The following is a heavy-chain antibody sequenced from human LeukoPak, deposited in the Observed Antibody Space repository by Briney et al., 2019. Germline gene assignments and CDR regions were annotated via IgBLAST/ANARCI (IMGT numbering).Heavy chain of an antibody. CDR2: IIPIFGTA. CDR1: GGTFSSYA. Sequence: SVKVSCKASGGTFSSYAISWVRQAPGQGLEWMGGIIPIFGTANYAQKFQGRVTITADESTSTAYMELSSLRSEDTAVYYCARRGADYDSSGYSDYYFDYWGQGTLVTVSS. CDR3: ARRGADYDSSGYSDYYFDY. J-gene: IGHJ4*02. D-gene: IGHD3-22*01. V-gene: IGHV1-69*13.